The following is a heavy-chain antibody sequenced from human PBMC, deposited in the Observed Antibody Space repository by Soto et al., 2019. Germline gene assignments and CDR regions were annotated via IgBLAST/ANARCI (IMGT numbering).Heavy chain of an antibody. CDR1: GFTFSKAW. J-gene: IGHJ4*02. CDR2: IKSKTDGGTT. V-gene: IGHV3-15*07. D-gene: IGHD6-13*01. CDR3: TTGVFRSRRSFDY. Sequence: EVQLVESGGGLVKPGGSLRLSCAASGFTFSKAWMNWVRQAPGKGLEWVGRIKSKTDGGTTDYAAPVKGRFTISRDDSKNTLYLQMNSLKTEDTAVYYCTTGVFRSRRSFDYWGQGTLVTVSS.